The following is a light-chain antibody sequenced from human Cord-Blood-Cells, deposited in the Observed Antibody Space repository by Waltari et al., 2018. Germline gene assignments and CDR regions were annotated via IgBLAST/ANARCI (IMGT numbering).Light chain of an antibody. CDR1: QSISSY. Sequence: DLQMTQSTSSLSASVGDRVTITCRANQSISSYSQWYQQKPGKAPKLLIYAASSLQSGVPSRFSGSGSGTDFTLTISSLQPEDFATYYCQQSYSTPFTFGPGTKVDIK. CDR3: QQSYSTPFT. CDR2: AAS. V-gene: IGKV1-39*01. J-gene: IGKJ3*01.